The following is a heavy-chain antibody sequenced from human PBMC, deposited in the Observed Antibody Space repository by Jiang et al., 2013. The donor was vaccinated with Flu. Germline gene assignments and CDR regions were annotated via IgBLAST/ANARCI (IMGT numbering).Heavy chain of an antibody. J-gene: IGHJ5*02. Sequence: YTFTSYYMHWVRQAPGQGLEWMGIINPSGGSTSYAQKFQGRVTMTRDTSTSTVYMELSSLRSEDTAVYYCARDRDWTSSGLGGWFDPWGQGTLVTVSS. CDR2: INPSGGST. V-gene: IGHV1-46*01. CDR3: ARDRDWTSSGLGGWFDP. CDR1: YTFTSYY. D-gene: IGHD6-13*01.